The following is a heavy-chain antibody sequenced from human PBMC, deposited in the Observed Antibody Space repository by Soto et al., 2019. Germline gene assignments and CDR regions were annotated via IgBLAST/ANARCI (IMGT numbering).Heavy chain of an antibody. Sequence: SQTLSLTCAISRDSVSSNSAAWNWIRQSPSRGLEWLGRTYYRSKWYNDYEESVKSRITINPDTSKDKYSLQLNSVTPEDTAVYYCVRGPDAFDIWGQGTMVTVSS. CDR2: TYYRSKWYN. J-gene: IGHJ3*02. CDR3: VRGPDAFDI. D-gene: IGHD5-12*01. V-gene: IGHV6-1*01. CDR1: RDSVSSNSAA.